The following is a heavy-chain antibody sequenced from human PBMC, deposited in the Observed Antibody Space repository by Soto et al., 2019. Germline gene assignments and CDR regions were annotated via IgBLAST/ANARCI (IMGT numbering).Heavy chain of an antibody. Sequence: GESLKISCKASGYIFSNYWIGWVRQMPGKGLEWMGFVGLGDSDTRYSPSFEGQVTISADKSVTTAYLHWRSLKASDTAMYYCVRPVRPNWAFDSFEIWGQGTMITVSS. D-gene: IGHD7-27*01. V-gene: IGHV5-51*01. CDR2: VGLGDSDT. J-gene: IGHJ3*02. CDR3: VRPVRPNWAFDSFEI. CDR1: GYIFSNYW.